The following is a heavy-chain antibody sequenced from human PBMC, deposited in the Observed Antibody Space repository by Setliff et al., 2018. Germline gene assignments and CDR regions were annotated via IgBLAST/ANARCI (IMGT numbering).Heavy chain of an antibody. Sequence: PGESLKISCAASGFTFWSYAMSWVRQAPGKGLEWISAITHSGWDTYHADSVKGRFTISRANSQNTLSLQMNSLRVEDTAVYFCVKGSSDSRPYYFDYWGQGMLVTVSS. CDR3: VKGSSDSRPYYFDY. V-gene: IGHV3-23*01. D-gene: IGHD2-2*01. CDR2: ITHSGWDT. CDR1: GFTFWSYA. J-gene: IGHJ4*02.